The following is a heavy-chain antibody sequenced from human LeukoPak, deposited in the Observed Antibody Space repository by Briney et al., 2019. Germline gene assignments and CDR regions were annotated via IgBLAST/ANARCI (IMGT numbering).Heavy chain of an antibody. D-gene: IGHD3-10*01. CDR2: IKQDGSEK. V-gene: IGHV3-7*01. Sequence: PGGSLRLSCAASGFTFSSYWMSWVRQAPGKGLEWVANIKQDGSEKYYVDSVKGRFTISRDNAKNSLYLQMNSLRAEDTAVYYCARALIQSNDVLLWFGELFSTFDYWGQGTLVTVSP. CDR1: GFTFSSYW. CDR3: ARALIQSNDVLLWFGELFSTFDY. J-gene: IGHJ4*02.